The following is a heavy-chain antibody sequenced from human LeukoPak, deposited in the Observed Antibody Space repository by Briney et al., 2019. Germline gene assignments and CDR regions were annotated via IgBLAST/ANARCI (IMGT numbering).Heavy chain of an antibody. D-gene: IGHD6-13*01. J-gene: IGHJ5*02. CDR1: GDSISNSRYY. CDR3: ARQVLGSSSWYWFDP. Sequence: SETLSLTCTVSGDSISNSRYYWGWIRQPPGKGLDWIASIYYGRSTFYNPSLKSRVTISVDTSKNQFSLTLSSVTAADTAVYYCARQVLGSSSWYWFDPWGQGTLVTVSS. CDR2: IYYGRST. V-gene: IGHV4-39*01.